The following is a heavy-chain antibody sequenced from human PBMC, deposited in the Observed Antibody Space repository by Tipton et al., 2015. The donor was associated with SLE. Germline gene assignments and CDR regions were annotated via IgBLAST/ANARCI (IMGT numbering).Heavy chain of an antibody. CDR2: VYYSGST. CDR3: ARDRAGVVPLFDC. Sequence: LRLSCTVSGGSISSSSYYWGWIRQPPGKGLEWIGTVYYSGSTYYNPSLKSRVTISVDTSKNQFSLKLNSVTVADTAVYYCARDRAGVVPLFDCWGQGPLVTVSS. J-gene: IGHJ4*02. V-gene: IGHV4-39*07. CDR1: GGSISSSSYY. D-gene: IGHD3-3*01.